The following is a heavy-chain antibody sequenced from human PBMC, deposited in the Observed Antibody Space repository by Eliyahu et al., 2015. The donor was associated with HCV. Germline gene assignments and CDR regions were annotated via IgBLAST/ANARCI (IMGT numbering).Heavy chain of an antibody. J-gene: IGHJ4*02. CDR2: IIPILGIA. Sequence: EVKKPGSSVKVSCKASGGTFSSYTISWVRQAPGQGLEWMGRIIPILGIANYAQKFQGRVTITADKSTSTAYMELSSLRSEDTAVYYCASSYYDSSGQRGWGYWGQGTLVTVSS. CDR1: GGTFSSYT. CDR3: ASSYYDSSGQRGWGY. D-gene: IGHD3-22*01. V-gene: IGHV1-69*02.